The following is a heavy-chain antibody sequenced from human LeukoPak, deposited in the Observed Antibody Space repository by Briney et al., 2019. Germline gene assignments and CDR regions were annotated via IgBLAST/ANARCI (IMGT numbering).Heavy chain of an antibody. CDR1: GYTFTSYD. CDR3: ARGRSYGYSYGQDFDY. V-gene: IGHV1-8*01. D-gene: IGHD5-18*01. CDR2: MNPNSGNT. J-gene: IGHJ4*02. Sequence: GASVKVSCKASGYTFTSYDINWVRQATGQGLEWMGWMNPNSGNTGYAQKFQGRVTMTRNTSISTAYMELSSLRSEDTAVYYCARGRSYGYSYGQDFDYWGQGTLVTVSS.